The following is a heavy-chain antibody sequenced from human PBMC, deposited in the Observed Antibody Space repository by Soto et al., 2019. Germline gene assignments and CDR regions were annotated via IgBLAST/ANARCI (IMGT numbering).Heavy chain of an antibody. V-gene: IGHV3-74*01. J-gene: IGHJ4*02. Sequence: GGSLRLSCAASGFTFRSNWMHWVRQAPGKGLVWVSRINSDGGSTSYAEFVKGRFTISRDNAKNTLHLQMDSLRAEDTAVYYCAGDYRSSSFFYKWGQGTLVTVSS. CDR3: AGDYRSSSFFYK. D-gene: IGHD6-6*01. CDR1: GFTFRSNW. CDR2: INSDGGST.